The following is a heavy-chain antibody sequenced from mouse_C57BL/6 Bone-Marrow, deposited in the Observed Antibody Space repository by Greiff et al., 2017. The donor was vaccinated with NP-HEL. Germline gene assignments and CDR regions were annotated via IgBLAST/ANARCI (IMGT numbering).Heavy chain of an antibody. CDR2: ISNGGGST. V-gene: IGHV5-12*01. CDR1: GFTFSDYY. CDR3: ARQAEGYRGTWYFDV. J-gene: IGHJ1*03. D-gene: IGHD1-1*02. Sequence: EVKVVESGGGLVQPGGSLKLSCAASGFTFSDYYMYWVRQTPEKRLEWVAYISNGGGSTYYPDTVKGRFTISRDNAKNTLYLQMSRLKSEDTAMYYCARQAEGYRGTWYFDVWGTGTTVTVSS.